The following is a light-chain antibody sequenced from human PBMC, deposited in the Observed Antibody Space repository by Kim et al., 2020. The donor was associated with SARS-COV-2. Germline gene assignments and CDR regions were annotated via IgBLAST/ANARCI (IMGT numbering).Light chain of an antibody. CDR3: HQYDNLQWT. Sequence: DIQMTQSPSSLSASVGDRVTITCQASQDISTYLNWYQQKPGKAPKLLIYDASNLETGVPSRFSGSGSGTDFTFTINSLQPEDIATYYCHQYDNLQWTFGQGTKVDIK. V-gene: IGKV1-33*01. CDR2: DAS. CDR1: QDISTY. J-gene: IGKJ1*01.